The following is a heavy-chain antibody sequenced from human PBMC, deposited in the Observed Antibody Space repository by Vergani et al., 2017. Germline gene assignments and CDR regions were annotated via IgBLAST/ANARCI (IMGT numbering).Heavy chain of an antibody. CDR2: IKQDGSEK. CDR3: ARDRGVDTAMVILYYYYYGMDV. Sequence: DVQLEQSGGGLIQPGGSLRLSCVVSGFTFSEYWMSWVRQAPGKGLEWVANIKQDGSEKYYVDSVKGRFTISRDNAKNSLYLQMNSLRAEDTAVYYCARDRGVDTAMVILYYYYYGMDVWGQGTTVTVSS. CDR1: GFTFSEYW. V-gene: IGHV3-7*01. D-gene: IGHD5-18*01. J-gene: IGHJ6*02.